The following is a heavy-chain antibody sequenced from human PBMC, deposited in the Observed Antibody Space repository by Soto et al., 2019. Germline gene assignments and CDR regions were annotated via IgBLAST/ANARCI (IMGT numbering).Heavy chain of an antibody. CDR1: GFTFSSYS. CDR2: ISSSSSYI. CDR3: ARVVRGVIITIDY. V-gene: IGHV3-21*01. Sequence: EVQLVESGGGLVKPGGSLRLSCAASGFTFSSYSMNWVRQAPGKGLEWVSSISSSSSYIYYADSVKGRFTISRDNAKNSLYLQMNSLRAEDTAVYYCARVVRGVIITIDYWGQGTLVTVSS. J-gene: IGHJ4*02. D-gene: IGHD3-10*01.